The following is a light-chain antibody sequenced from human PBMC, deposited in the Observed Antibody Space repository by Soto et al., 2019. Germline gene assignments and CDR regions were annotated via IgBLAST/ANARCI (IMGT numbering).Light chain of an antibody. CDR2: AAS. V-gene: IGKV1-17*01. CDR1: QDIRND. J-gene: IGKJ2*01. CDR3: LQHNSYPRT. Sequence: DIQMTQSPSSLSASVGDRVTITCRASQDIRNDLGWYQHKPGTAPKRLIYAASSLQSGVPSRFSGSGSGTEFTLTISSLQPEDFATYYCLQHNSYPRTFGQGTKLEIK.